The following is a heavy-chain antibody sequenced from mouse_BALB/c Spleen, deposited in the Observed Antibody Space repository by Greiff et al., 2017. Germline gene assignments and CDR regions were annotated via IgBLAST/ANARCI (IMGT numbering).Heavy chain of an antibody. V-gene: IGHV2-6-7*01. CDR2: IWGDGST. Sequence: VQLQESGPSLVQPSQSLSITCTVSGFSLTGYGVNWVRQPPGKGLEWLGMIWGDGSTDYNSALKSRLSISKDNSKSQVFLKMNSLQTDDTARYYCARASTASWFAYWGQGTLVTVSA. CDR1: GFSLTGYG. CDR3: ARASTASWFAY. D-gene: IGHD1-2*01. J-gene: IGHJ3*01.